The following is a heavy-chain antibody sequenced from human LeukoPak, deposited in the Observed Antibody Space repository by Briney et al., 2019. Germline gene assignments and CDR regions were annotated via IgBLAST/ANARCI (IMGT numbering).Heavy chain of an antibody. CDR3: ARTNCDSSGYYLFEY. V-gene: IGHV4-34*01. CDR2: INHSGST. D-gene: IGHD3-22*01. CDR1: GGSFSGYY. Sequence: SETLSLTCAVYGGSFSGYYWSWIRQPPGKGLEWIGEINHSGSTNYNPSLKSRVTISVDTSKNQFSLKLSSVTAADTAVYYCARTNCDSSGYYLFEYWGQGTLVTVSS. J-gene: IGHJ4*02.